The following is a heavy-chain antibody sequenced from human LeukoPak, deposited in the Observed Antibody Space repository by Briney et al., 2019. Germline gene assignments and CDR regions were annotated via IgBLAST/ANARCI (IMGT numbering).Heavy chain of an antibody. V-gene: IGHV3-21*01. J-gene: IGHJ4*02. D-gene: IGHD6-13*01. Sequence: GGSLRLSCAASGSTFSSYSMNWVRQAPGKGPEWVSSISSSSSYIYYADSVKGRFTISRDNAKNSLYLQMNSLRAEDTAVYYCARGSSIAAASKDFDYWGQGTLVTVSS. CDR1: GSTFSSYS. CDR3: ARGSSIAAASKDFDY. CDR2: ISSSSSYI.